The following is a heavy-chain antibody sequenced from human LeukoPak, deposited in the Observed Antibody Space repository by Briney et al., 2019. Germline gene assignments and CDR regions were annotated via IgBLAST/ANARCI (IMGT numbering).Heavy chain of an antibody. V-gene: IGHV3-7*05. CDR2: IKQDGSEK. J-gene: IGHJ4*02. CDR1: GFTFSTDW. D-gene: IGHD7-27*01. CDR3: ARGTNWAFDS. Sequence: PGGSLRLSCAASGFTFSTDWMSWGRQPPGKGLQWVANIKQDGSEKYYVDSVKGRFTISRDNAKNSLYLQMNSLRAEDTAVYYGARGTNWAFDSWGQGTLVTVSS.